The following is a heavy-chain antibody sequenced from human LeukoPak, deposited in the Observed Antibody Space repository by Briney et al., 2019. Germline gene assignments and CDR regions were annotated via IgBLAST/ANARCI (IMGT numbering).Heavy chain of an antibody. J-gene: IGHJ4*02. CDR3: ARDWDDILTGDY. V-gene: IGHV1-18*01. Sequence: ASVKVSCKASGYTFTSYDINWVRQAPGQGLEWMGWISAYNGNTNYAQKLQGRVTMTTDTSTSTAYMELRSLRSDDTAVYYCARDWDDILTGDYWGQGTLVTVSS. CDR2: ISAYNGNT. CDR1: GYTFTSYD. D-gene: IGHD3-9*01.